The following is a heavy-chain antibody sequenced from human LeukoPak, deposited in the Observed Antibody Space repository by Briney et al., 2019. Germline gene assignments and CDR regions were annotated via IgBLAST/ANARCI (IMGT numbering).Heavy chain of an antibody. J-gene: IGHJ3*02. V-gene: IGHV3-74*01. CDR3: ARGNAHAFDI. Sequence: RPGGSLRLSCVASGFPFSSYWMTWVRQAPGKGLVWVSRIHSDGSSTTSADSVKGRFTISRDNAENTLYLQMNSLRAEDTAVYFCARGNAHAFDIWGQGTMVTVSS. D-gene: IGHD1-1*01. CDR2: IHSDGSST. CDR1: GFPFSSYW.